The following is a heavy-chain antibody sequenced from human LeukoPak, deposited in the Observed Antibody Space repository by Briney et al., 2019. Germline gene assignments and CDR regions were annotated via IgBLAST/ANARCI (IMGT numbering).Heavy chain of an antibody. CDR1: GGSISSGDYY. J-gene: IGHJ4*02. Sequence: SETLSLTCTVSGGSISSGDYYWSWIRQPPGKGLEWIGEINHSGSTNYNPSLKSRVTISVDTSKNQFSLKLSSVTAADTAVYYCARGRGAAAGAADYWGQGTLVTVSS. CDR2: INHSGST. V-gene: IGHV4-39*07. D-gene: IGHD6-13*01. CDR3: ARGRGAAAGAADY.